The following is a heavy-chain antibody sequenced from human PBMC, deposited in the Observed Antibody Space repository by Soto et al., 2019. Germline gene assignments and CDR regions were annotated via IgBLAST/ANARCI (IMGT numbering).Heavy chain of an antibody. V-gene: IGHV3-33*01. CDR2: IWYDGSNK. Sequence: QVQLVESGGGVVQPGRSLRLSCAASGFTFSSYGMHWVRQAPGKGLEWVVVIWYDGSNKYYADSVKGRFTISRDNSKNTLYLQMNSLRAEDTAVYYCARGKSVTVLDYWGQGTLVTVSS. CDR1: GFTFSSYG. CDR3: ARGKSVTVLDY. D-gene: IGHD4-17*01. J-gene: IGHJ4*02.